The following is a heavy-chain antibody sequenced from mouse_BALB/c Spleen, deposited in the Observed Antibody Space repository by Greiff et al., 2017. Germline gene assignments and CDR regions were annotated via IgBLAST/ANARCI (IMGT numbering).Heavy chain of an antibody. CDR1: GYSITSGYS. V-gene: IGHV3-1*02. CDR2: IHYSGST. D-gene: IGHD1-1*01. Sequence: EVKLQESGPDLVKPSQSLSLTCTVTGYSITSGYSWHWIRQFPGNKLEWMGYIHYSGSTNYNPSLKSRISITRDTSKNQFFLQLNSVTTEDTATYDCAPIYYYGSSPFAYWGQGTLVTVSA. CDR3: APIYYYGSSPFAY. J-gene: IGHJ3*01.